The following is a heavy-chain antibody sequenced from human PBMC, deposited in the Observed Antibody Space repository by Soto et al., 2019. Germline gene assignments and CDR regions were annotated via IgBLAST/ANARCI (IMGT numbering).Heavy chain of an antibody. CDR2: INHSGST. CDR1: GESFSGYY. D-gene: IGHD4-17*01. J-gene: IGHJ4*02. V-gene: IGHV4-34*01. CDR3: ARPRTTVTTPLGY. Sequence: QVQLQQWGAGLLKPSETLSLSCAVYGESFSGYYWSWIRQPPGKGLEWIGEINHSGSTNYNPSLKSRVTISVDTSKNQFSLKLNSVTAAETAVYYCARPRTTVTTPLGYWGQGNLVTVSS.